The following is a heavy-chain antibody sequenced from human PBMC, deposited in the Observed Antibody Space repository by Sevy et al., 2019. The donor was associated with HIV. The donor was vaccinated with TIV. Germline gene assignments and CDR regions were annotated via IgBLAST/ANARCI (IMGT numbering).Heavy chain of an antibody. CDR1: GGSISDYY. J-gene: IGHJ6*02. CDR2: IYYSGST. CDR3: ARVNYDSSGYYPTDYGMDV. D-gene: IGHD3-22*01. Sequence: SETLSLTCIVSGGSISDYYWSWIRQPPGKGPEWIGSIYYSGSTKYNPSLKSRVTISVDTSKNQFSLKLSSVTAADTAGYYCARVNYDSSGYYPTDYGMDVWGQGTTVTVSS. V-gene: IGHV4-59*01.